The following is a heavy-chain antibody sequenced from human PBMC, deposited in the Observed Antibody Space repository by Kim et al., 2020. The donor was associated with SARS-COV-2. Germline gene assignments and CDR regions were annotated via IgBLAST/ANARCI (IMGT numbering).Heavy chain of an antibody. Sequence: SVKVSCKASGFTFTSSAVQWVRQARGQRLEWIGWIVVGSGNTNYAQKFQERVTITRDMSTSTAYMELSSLRSEDTAVYYCAADPLYSSGWYPGIFDYWGQGTLVTVSS. CDR3: AADPLYSSGWYPGIFDY. J-gene: IGHJ4*02. V-gene: IGHV1-58*01. CDR2: IVVGSGNT. D-gene: IGHD6-19*01. CDR1: GFTFTSSA.